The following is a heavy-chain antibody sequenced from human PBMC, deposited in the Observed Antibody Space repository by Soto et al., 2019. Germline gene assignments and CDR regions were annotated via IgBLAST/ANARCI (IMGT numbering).Heavy chain of an antibody. CDR2: ISYDGSGK. CDR3: ARGSIVGAIRAFDI. D-gene: IGHD1-26*01. J-gene: IGHJ3*02. V-gene: IGHV3-30-3*01. CDR1: GFSVSSYA. Sequence: VTLVESGGDLVKPGGSLRVACAVSGFSVSSYAIHWVRQAPGKGLEWVAVISYDGSGKNYADSVKGRFTISRDNSKNTLDLQMGSLRPEDTAVYYCARGSIVGAIRAFDIWGQGTMVTVSS.